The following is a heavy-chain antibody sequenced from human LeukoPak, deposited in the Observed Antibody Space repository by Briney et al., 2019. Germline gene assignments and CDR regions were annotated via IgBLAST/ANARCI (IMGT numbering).Heavy chain of an antibody. CDR2: IIPIFGTA. Sequence: SVKVSCKASGGTFSSYAINWVRQAPGQGLEWMGGIIPIFGTANYAQKFQGRATITADESTSTTYMEMSSLRSEDTAVYYCSRGSVSSDSSDYYDYWGQGTLVTVSS. CDR1: GGTFSSYA. D-gene: IGHD3-22*01. V-gene: IGHV1-69*13. J-gene: IGHJ4*02. CDR3: SRGSVSSDSSDYYDY.